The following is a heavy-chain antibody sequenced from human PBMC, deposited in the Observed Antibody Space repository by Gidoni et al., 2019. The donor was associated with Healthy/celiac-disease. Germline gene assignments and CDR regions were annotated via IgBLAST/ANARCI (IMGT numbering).Heavy chain of an antibody. CDR2: IYDSGST. V-gene: IGHV4-30-4*01. CDR1: GGSISSGDYY. D-gene: IGHD2-2*01. CDR3: ARDYSSTPSAFDY. Sequence: QVQLQESGPGLVKPSQTPSLTCTVSGGSISSGDYYWSWIRQPPGKGLEWIGYIYDSGSTYYNPSLKSRVTISVDTSKNQFSLKLSSVTAADTAVYYCARDYSSTPSAFDYWGQGTLVTVSS. J-gene: IGHJ4*02.